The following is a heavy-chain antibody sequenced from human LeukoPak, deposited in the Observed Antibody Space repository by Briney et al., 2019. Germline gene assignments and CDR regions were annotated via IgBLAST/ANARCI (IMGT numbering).Heavy chain of an antibody. D-gene: IGHD5-24*01. CDR2: IDNAGSIT. CDR1: GFTFSNYW. CDR3: ATQAEGYNSYFDY. J-gene: IGHJ4*02. Sequence: GGSLRLSCAASGFTFSNYWIHWVRQAPGKGLVWVSRIDNAGSITTYADSVKGRFTISRDNAENTLYLQMNNLRTEDTAVYYSATQAEGYNSYFDYWGQGTLVTVSS. V-gene: IGHV3-74*03.